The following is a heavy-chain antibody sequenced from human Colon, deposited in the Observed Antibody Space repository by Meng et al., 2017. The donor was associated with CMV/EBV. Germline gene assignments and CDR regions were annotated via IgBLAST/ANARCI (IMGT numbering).Heavy chain of an antibody. J-gene: IGHJ4*02. D-gene: IGHD3-10*01. CDR3: ARDATTFASGNHYFGF. V-gene: IGHV3-74*01. CDR2: INRDGSST. Sequence: GESLKISCEASGFTFSNYWMHWVRQAPGRGLVWVSRINRDGSSTNYADSVKGRFTISRDNTKNTLFLQMNSLRVEETAVYLCARDATTFASGNHYFGFWGQGALVTVSS. CDR1: GFTFSNYW.